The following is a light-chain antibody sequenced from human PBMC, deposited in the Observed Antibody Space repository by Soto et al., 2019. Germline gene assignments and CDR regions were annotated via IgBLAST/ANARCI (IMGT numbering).Light chain of an antibody. CDR3: HHYVDSPWA. V-gene: IGKV3-20*01. CDR2: ASS. Sequence: EIVLTQSPATLSLYPGERATLSCRASQRFNSAYLAWYQKKPGQPPRLLIYASSNRAAGIPDRFSASASGTDFTLTISRLEPEDFAVYYCHHYVDSPWALGQGTKVEI. J-gene: IGKJ1*01. CDR1: QRFNSAY.